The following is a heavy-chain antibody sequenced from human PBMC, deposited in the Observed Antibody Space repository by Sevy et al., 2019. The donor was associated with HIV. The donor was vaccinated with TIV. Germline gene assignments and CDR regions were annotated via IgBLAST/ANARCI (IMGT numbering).Heavy chain of an antibody. CDR2: INPYSGDT. D-gene: IGHD6-6*01. Sequence: ASVKVSCKASGYNLTGHYLHWVRQAPGQGLEWMGWINPYSGDTKYAQKFQGRVTMTRDTSISTAYMELTWLRSDDTXXXXXXXXXXSSAMDVWGKGTTVTVSS. CDR1: GYNLTGHY. V-gene: IGHV1-2*02. J-gene: IGHJ6*04. CDR3: XXXXXSSAMDV.